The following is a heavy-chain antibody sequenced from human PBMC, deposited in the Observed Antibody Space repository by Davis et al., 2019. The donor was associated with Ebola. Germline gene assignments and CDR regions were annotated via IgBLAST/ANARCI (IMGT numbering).Heavy chain of an antibody. J-gene: IGHJ6*03. CDR3: ARELGDCSSTSCSYYYMDV. D-gene: IGHD2-2*01. Sequence: PGGSLRLSCVASEFIFSDFWMSWVRQAPGKGLEWVANIKQDGSKEYYVDSVRGRFTISRDNAKNSLYLQMNSLGAEDTAVYYCARELGDCSSTSCSYYYMDVWGKGTTVTVSS. CDR2: IKQDGSKE. V-gene: IGHV3-7*03. CDR1: EFIFSDFW.